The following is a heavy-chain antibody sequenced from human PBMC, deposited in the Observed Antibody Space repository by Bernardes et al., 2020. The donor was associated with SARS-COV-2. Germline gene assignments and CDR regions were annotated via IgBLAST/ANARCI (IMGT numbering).Heavy chain of an antibody. CDR1: GYIFSNYG. D-gene: IGHD2-15*01. CDR2: ISAYNGNT. V-gene: IGHV1-18*01. Sequence: ASVKVSCKASGYIFSNYGISWVRQAPGQGLEWLGWISAYNGNTKYADKVQGRVTMTTDTATSTAYMELMSLTSDDTAVYYCVRDVVVVAALMKDHWGQGTLVTVSS. CDR3: VRDVVVVAALMKDH. J-gene: IGHJ4*02.